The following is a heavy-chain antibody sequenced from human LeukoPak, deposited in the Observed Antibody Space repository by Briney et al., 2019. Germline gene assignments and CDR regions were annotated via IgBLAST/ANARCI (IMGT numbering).Heavy chain of an antibody. CDR1: GFTFSSYG. J-gene: IGHJ4*02. CDR3: AKDSVYYDSSPGY. V-gene: IGHV3-33*06. Sequence: PGRSLRLSCAASGFTFSSYGMHWVRQAPGKGLEWVAVIWYDGSNKYYADSVKGRFTISRDNSKHTLYLQMNSLRAEDTAVYYCAKDSVYYDSSPGYWGQGTLVTVSS. CDR2: IWYDGSNK. D-gene: IGHD3-22*01.